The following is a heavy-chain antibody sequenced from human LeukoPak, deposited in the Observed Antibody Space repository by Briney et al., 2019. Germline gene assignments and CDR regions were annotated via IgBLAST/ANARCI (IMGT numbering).Heavy chain of an antibody. V-gene: IGHV1-2*02. Sequence: GASVKVSCKASGNTFTGYYMHWVRQAPGQGLEWMGWINPNSGGTNYAQKFQGRVTMTRDTSISTAYMELSRLRSDDTAVYYCARDRSGYSGFGGGDAFDIWGQGTMVTVSS. CDR1: GNTFTGYY. D-gene: IGHD1-26*01. CDR3: ARDRSGYSGFGGGDAFDI. CDR2: INPNSGGT. J-gene: IGHJ3*02.